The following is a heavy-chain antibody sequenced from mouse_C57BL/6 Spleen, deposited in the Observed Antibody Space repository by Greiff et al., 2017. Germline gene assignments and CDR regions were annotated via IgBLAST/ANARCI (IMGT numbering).Heavy chain of an antibody. CDR1: GYSITSGYY. V-gene: IGHV3-6*01. J-gene: IGHJ3*01. CDR3: ARDLTLAWFAY. CDR2: ISYDGSN. Sequence: ESGPGLVKPSQSLSLTCSVTGYSITSGYYWNWIRQFPGNKLEWMGYISYDGSNNYNPSLKNRISITRDTSKNQFFLKLNSVTTEDTATYYCARDLTLAWFAYWGQGTLVTVSA.